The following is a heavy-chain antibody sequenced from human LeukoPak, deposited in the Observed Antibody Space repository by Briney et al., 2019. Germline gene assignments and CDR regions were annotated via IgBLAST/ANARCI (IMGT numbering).Heavy chain of an antibody. Sequence: ASVKVSCKASGYTFTGYYIHWVRQAPGQGLEWMGWINPKSGGTNYTQKFQGRVTMTRDTSISTAYMELSRLRSDDTAVYFCARVIGFGELSLGHWGQGTLVTVSS. CDR2: INPKSGGT. CDR3: ARVIGFGELSLGH. CDR1: GYTFTGYY. V-gene: IGHV1-2*02. D-gene: IGHD3-10*01. J-gene: IGHJ4*02.